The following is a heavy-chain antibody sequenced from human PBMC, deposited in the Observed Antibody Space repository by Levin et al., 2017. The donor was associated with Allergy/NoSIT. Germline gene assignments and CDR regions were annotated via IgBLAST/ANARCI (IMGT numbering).Heavy chain of an antibody. CDR1: GFTFSSYA. CDR2: ISGSGGST. J-gene: IGHJ4*02. D-gene: IGHD5-24*01. CDR3: AKARNSRDGYNLLFDY. Sequence: GGSLRLSCAASGFTFSSYAMSWVRQAPGKGLEWVSAISGSGGSTYYADSVKGRFTISRDNSKNTLYLQMNSLRAEDTAVYYCAKARNSRDGYNLLFDYWGQGTLVTVSS. V-gene: IGHV3-23*01.